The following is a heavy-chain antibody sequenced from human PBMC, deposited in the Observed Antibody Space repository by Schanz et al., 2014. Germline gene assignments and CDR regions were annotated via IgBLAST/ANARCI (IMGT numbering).Heavy chain of an antibody. CDR2: INAANGNT. Sequence: QVQLVQSGAEVKKPGASVKVSCKASGGTFSSFGINWVRQAPGQGLEWMGWINAANGNTRYSQKFQGRVTMTTDTSTSTSYMELTSLRFDDTAVYYCARDFSAYVGNYFDYWGQGSLVTVSS. V-gene: IGHV1-18*01. D-gene: IGHD5-12*01. CDR1: GGTFSSFG. CDR3: ARDFSAYVGNYFDY. J-gene: IGHJ4*02.